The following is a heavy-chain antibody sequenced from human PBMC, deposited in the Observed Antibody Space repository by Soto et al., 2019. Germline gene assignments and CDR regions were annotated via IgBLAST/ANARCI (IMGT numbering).Heavy chain of an antibody. CDR1: GGSISSGGYY. CDR2: IYYSGST. V-gene: IGHV4-31*03. D-gene: IGHD2-2*02. Sequence: QVQLQESGPGLVKPSQTLSLTCTVSGGSISSGGYYWSWIRQHPGKGLEWIGCIYYSGSTYYNPSLMSRVTISVDTSKNQFSLKLSSVTAADTAVYYCARECSSTSCYTSGDYWGQGTLVTVSS. CDR3: ARECSSTSCYTSGDY. J-gene: IGHJ4*02.